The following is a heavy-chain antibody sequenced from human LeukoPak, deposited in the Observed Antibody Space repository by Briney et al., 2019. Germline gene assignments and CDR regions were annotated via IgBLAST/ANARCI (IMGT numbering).Heavy chain of an antibody. CDR1: GDSVSSNNAA. CDR3: AKENSGYRN. D-gene: IGHD1-14*01. J-gene: IGHJ1*01. Sequence: SQTLSLTCALSGDSVSSNNAAWNWIRQSPSGGLEWLGRTYYRSKWYNDYAVSVESRITINPGTSKNQFSLQLDSVTPDDTAVYYCAKENSGYRNWGQGTLVTVSS. V-gene: IGHV6-1*01. CDR2: TYYRSKWYN.